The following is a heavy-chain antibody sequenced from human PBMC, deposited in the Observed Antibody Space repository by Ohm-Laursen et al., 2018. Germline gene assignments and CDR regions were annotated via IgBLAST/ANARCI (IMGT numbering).Heavy chain of an antibody. J-gene: IGHJ3*01. CDR2: IKGDGGKI. Sequence: SLRLSCTASGFTFSNYWMHWVRQGPGEGLVWLSGIKGDGGKINYADSVKGRFTISRDNAKNTLYLQMNSVRVEDTAVYYCLSGSGYSSTWGQGTMVTVSS. CDR1: GFTFSNYW. V-gene: IGHV3-74*01. CDR3: LSGSGYSST. D-gene: IGHD3-22*01.